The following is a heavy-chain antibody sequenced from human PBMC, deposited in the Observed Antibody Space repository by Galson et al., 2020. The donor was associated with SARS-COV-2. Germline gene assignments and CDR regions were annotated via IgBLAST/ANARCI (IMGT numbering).Heavy chain of an antibody. J-gene: IGHJ4*02. V-gene: IGHV1-18*01. Sequence: ASLKVSCKASGYTFTTFYITWVRQAPGQGLEWMGKISPYNSNTNYTEKLQGRVTMTTDTSTSTAYMELRSLTSDDTAVYYCARSLSLGDCSGGSCFFYWGQGTLVTVSS. D-gene: IGHD2-15*01. CDR2: ISPYNSNT. CDR3: ARSLSLGDCSGGSCFFY. CDR1: GYTFTTFY.